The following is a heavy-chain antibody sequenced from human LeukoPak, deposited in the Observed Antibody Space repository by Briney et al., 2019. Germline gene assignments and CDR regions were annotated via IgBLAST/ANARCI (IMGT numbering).Heavy chain of an antibody. D-gene: IGHD3-10*01. Sequence: PGGSLRLSCAASGFTFSSYEVNWVRQAPGKGLEWVSYISSSGSTIYYADSVKGRFTISRDNAKNSLYLQMNSLRAEDTAVYYCASLVRTRHDAFDIWGQGTMVTVSS. CDR2: ISSSGSTI. J-gene: IGHJ3*02. CDR1: GFTFSSYE. V-gene: IGHV3-48*03. CDR3: ASLVRTRHDAFDI.